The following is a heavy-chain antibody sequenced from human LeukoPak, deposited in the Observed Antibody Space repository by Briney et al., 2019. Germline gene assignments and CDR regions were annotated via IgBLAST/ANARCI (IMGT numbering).Heavy chain of an antibody. J-gene: IGHJ4*02. CDR1: GFTFSSYA. V-gene: IGHV3-23*01. CDR2: ISGSGGST. D-gene: IGHD3-10*01. CDR3: AKDNSARSYSFDY. Sequence: PGGSLRLSCAVSGFTFSSYAMGCVRQAPGKGLEWVSAISGSGGSTYYADSVKGRFTISRDNSKNTLYLQMNSLRAEDTAVYYCAKDNSARSYSFDYWGQGTMVTVPS.